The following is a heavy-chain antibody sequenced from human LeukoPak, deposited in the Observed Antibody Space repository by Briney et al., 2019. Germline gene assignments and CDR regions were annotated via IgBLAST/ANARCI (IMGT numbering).Heavy chain of an antibody. CDR2: IKQDGSEK. CDR3: ARDLEGHICYFDY. V-gene: IGHV3-7*01. D-gene: IGHD2-21*01. Sequence: GGSLRLSCAASGFTFSSYWVSWVRQAPGKGLEWVANIKQDGSEKYYVDSVKGRFTISRDNAKNSLYLQMNSLRAEDTAVYYCARDLEGHICYFDYWGQGTLVTVSS. J-gene: IGHJ4*02. CDR1: GFTFSSYW.